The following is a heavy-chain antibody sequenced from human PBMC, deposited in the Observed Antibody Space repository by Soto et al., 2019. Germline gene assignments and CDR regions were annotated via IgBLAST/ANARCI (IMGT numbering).Heavy chain of an antibody. J-gene: IGHJ5*02. V-gene: IGHV4-59*08. D-gene: IGHD4-17*01. CDR2: VYYNGTT. Sequence: QVQLQESGPGLVKPSETLSLTCFLSGGSVSDYYWSWIRQPPGKGLEWIGYVYYNGTTTYKHNPSLESRVTISVGTSKNQFSLKLTSVTAADTAIYYCARFPDYSAYVGPWGQGTLVTVSS. CDR1: GGSVSDYY. CDR3: ARFPDYSAYVGP.